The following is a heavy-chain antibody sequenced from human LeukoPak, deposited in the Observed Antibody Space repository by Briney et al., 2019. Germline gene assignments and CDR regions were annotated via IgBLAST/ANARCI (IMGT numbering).Heavy chain of an antibody. Sequence: GGSLRLSCAASGFTFSSYAMSWVRQAPGKGLEWVANIKQDGSEKYYVDSVKGRFTISRDNAKNSLYLQMNSLRAEDTAVYYCARVGLFLEWLPDYSPQDYWGQGTLVTVSS. CDR1: GFTFSSYA. CDR2: IKQDGSEK. V-gene: IGHV3-7*01. J-gene: IGHJ4*02. D-gene: IGHD3-3*01. CDR3: ARVGLFLEWLPDYSPQDY.